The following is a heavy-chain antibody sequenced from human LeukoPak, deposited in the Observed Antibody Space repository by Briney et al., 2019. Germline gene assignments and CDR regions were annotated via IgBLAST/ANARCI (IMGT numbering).Heavy chain of an antibody. J-gene: IGHJ4*02. Sequence: ASVKVSCKTSGYTFTDYGLSWMRQAPGQGLEWMGWISAYNGNTDYAQHLQGRVTLTTDTSTTTAYMELRSLGADDTAVYYCARDQFLLAYSSTWLVYWGEGTLVAVSS. CDR2: ISAYNGNT. CDR3: ARDQFLLAYSSTWLVY. D-gene: IGHD6-13*01. V-gene: IGHV1-18*01. CDR1: GYTFTDYG.